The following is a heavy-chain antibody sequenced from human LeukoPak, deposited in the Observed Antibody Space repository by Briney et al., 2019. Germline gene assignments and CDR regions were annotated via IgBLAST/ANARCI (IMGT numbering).Heavy chain of an antibody. CDR3: ATRGLPGYYYGMDV. D-gene: IGHD2-21*02. V-gene: IGHV3-66*01. CDR1: GFTVSRNY. J-gene: IGHJ6*02. CDR2: ISSAGAT. Sequence: GGSLRLSCAASGFTVSRNYMSWARLAPGKGLEWVSIISSAGATHYAGSVKGRFTISRDNSKNTLYLQMNSLRAEDTAVYYCATRGLPGYYYGMDVWGQGTTVTVSS.